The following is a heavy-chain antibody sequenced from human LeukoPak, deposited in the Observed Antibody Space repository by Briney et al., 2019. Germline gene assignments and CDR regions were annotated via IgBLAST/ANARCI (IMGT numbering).Heavy chain of an antibody. J-gene: IGHJ6*02. D-gene: IGHD3-3*01. Sequence: GGSLRLSCAASGFTFSSYGMHWVRQAPGKGLEWVSAISGSGGSTYYADSVKGRFTISRDNSKNTLYLQMNSLRAEDTAVYYCAKAAGIFGVVITRTYGMDVWGQGTTVTVSS. V-gene: IGHV3-23*01. CDR2: ISGSGGST. CDR1: GFTFSSYG. CDR3: AKAAGIFGVVITRTYGMDV.